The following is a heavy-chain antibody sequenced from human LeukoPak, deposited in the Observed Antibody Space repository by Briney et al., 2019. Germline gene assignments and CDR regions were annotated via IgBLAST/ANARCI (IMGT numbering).Heavy chain of an antibody. Sequence: GGSLRLSCPASGFTFSSYWMHWVRQAPGKGLVWVSRINSDGSSTSYADSVKGRFTISRDNAKNTLYLQMNSLRAEDTAVYYCARGGVGVYCSSTSCYAFDYWGQGTLVTVSS. V-gene: IGHV3-74*01. CDR1: GFTFSSYW. CDR2: INSDGSST. CDR3: ARGGVGVYCSSTSCYAFDY. J-gene: IGHJ4*02. D-gene: IGHD2-2*01.